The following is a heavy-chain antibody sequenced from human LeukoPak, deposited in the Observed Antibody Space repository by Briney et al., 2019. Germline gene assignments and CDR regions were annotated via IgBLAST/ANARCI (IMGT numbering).Heavy chain of an antibody. D-gene: IGHD3-16*01. CDR1: GFTFSSYA. V-gene: IGHV3-30*04. CDR2: ISYDGSNK. J-gene: IGHJ4*02. Sequence: GGSLRLSCAASGFTFSSYAMHWVRQAPGKGLERVAVISYDGSNKYYADSVKGRFTISRDNSKNTLYLQMNSLRAEDTAMYYCGRDSSVGEYFDYWGQGTLVTVSS. CDR3: GRDSSVGEYFDY.